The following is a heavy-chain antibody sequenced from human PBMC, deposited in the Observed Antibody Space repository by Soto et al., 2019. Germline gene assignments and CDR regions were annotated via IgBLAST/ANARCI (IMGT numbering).Heavy chain of an antibody. J-gene: IGHJ4*02. CDR1: GFTSSNAW. V-gene: IGHV3-15*07. CDR3: TTDRLLDPGSGSGY. Sequence: EVQLLESGGGLVKPGGPLRLSCAASGFTSSNAWLNWARQAPGKGLEWVGRIKSKTDGGTTDYAAPVKGRFTISRDDSKNTLYLQMNSLKTEDTAVYYCTTDRLLDPGSGSGYWGQGTLVTVSS. D-gene: IGHD3-10*01. CDR2: IKSKTDGGTT.